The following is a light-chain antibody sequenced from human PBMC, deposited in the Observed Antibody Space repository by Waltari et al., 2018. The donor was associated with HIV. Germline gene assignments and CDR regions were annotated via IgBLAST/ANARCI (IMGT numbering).Light chain of an antibody. CDR3: AAWDDTLNAYV. CDR1: SSNIGRNA. Sequence: QAALTQPPSVSEAPRQRVTISCSGSSSNIGRNAVQWYQQVPGKDPKLLIYYDKLPPSGVSVRFSGSKSGTSASLAISGLQSEDEADYYCAAWDDTLNAYVFGTGTKVTVL. CDR2: YDK. J-gene: IGLJ1*01. V-gene: IGLV1-36*01.